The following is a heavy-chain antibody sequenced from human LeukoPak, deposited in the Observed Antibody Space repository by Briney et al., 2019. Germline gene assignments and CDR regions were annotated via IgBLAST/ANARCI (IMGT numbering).Heavy chain of an antibody. Sequence: VASVKVSCRASGYTFTSYGISWVRQAPGQGLEWMGWISAYNGNTNYAQKLQGRVTITADESTSTAYMELSSLRSEDTAVYYCARVGKKEMDFDYWGQGTLVTVSS. D-gene: IGHD5-24*01. CDR2: ISAYNGNT. CDR1: GYTFTSYG. V-gene: IGHV1-18*01. CDR3: ARVGKKEMDFDY. J-gene: IGHJ4*02.